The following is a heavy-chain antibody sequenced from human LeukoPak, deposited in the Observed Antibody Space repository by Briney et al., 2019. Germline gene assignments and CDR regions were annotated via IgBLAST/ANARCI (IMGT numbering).Heavy chain of an antibody. CDR3: ARQVGGSIAAAGFDY. V-gene: IGHV5-51*01. CDR2: IYPGDSDT. CDR1: GYSFTNYW. D-gene: IGHD6-13*01. J-gene: IGHJ4*02. Sequence: GESLKISCKDSGYSFTNYWIGWVRQMPGKGLEWMGIIYPGDSDTRYSPSFQGQVTISADKSISTAYLQCRSLKASDTAMFYCARQVGGSIAAAGFDYWGQGTLVTVSS.